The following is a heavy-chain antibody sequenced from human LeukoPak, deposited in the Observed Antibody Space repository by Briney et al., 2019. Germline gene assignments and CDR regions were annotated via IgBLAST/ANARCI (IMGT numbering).Heavy chain of an antibody. CDR1: GGSISSSSYY. CDR3: ASQYYYDSSGYWGLMAFDI. CDR2: IYYSGGT. J-gene: IGHJ3*02. D-gene: IGHD3-22*01. Sequence: SETLSLTCTVSGGSISSSSYYWGWIRQPPGKGLEWIGSIYYSGGTYYNPSLKSRVTISVDTSKNQFSLKLSSVTAADTAVYYCASQYYYDSSGYWGLMAFDIWGQGTMVTVSS. V-gene: IGHV4-39*01.